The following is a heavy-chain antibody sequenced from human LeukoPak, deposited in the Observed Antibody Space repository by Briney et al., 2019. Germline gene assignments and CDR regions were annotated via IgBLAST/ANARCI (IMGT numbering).Heavy chain of an antibody. D-gene: IGHD3-10*01. CDR1: GYTFTSYY. CDR3: ARDPVSGSGSSHWGLFDY. V-gene: IGHV1-46*01. CDR2: INPSGGST. Sequence: ASVKVSCKASGYTFTSYYMHWVRQAPGQGLEWMGIINPSGGSTSYAQKFQGRVTMTRDMSTSTVYMELSSLRSEDTAVYYCARDPVSGSGSSHWGLFDYWGQGTLVTVSS. J-gene: IGHJ4*02.